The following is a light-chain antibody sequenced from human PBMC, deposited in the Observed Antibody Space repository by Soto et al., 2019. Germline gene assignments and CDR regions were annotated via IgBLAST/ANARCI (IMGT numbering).Light chain of an antibody. Sequence: EIVLTQSPATLSLSPGERATLSCRASQSVIHYLAWYQQKPGQVPRLLIYDASNRATGIPARFSGSGSGTVFTLTISSLEPEDSAVYYCQQRYNWPPITFGQGTRLEIK. CDR2: DAS. CDR1: QSVIHY. J-gene: IGKJ5*01. V-gene: IGKV3-11*01. CDR3: QQRYNWPPIT.